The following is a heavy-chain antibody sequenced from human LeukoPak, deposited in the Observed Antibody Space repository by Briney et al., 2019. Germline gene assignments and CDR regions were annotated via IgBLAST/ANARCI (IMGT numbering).Heavy chain of an antibody. D-gene: IGHD3-22*01. CDR2: ISSSGSTI. CDR3: ARDADGYYYDSSGYPDY. V-gene: IGHV3-11*01. J-gene: IGHJ4*02. Sequence: PGGSLRLSCAASGFTFSDYYMSWIRQAPGKGLEWVSYISSSGSTIYYADCVKGRFTISRDNAKNSLYLQMNSLRAEDTAVYYCARDADGYYYDSSGYPDYWGQGTLVTVSS. CDR1: GFTFSDYY.